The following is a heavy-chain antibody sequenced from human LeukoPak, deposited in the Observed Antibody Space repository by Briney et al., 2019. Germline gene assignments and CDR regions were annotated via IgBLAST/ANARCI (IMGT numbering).Heavy chain of an antibody. J-gene: IGHJ1*01. CDR2: IFNTDTT. Sequence: GGSLRLSCTASGFTVSTYYMGWVRQAPGKGLEWVSVIFNTDTTQYAHSVKGRFTISRDNSKNTLYLQMNSLRADDTAMYYCARSEQWLAWNYWGQGTLVTVSS. CDR3: ARSEQWLAWNY. D-gene: IGHD6-19*01. CDR1: GFTVSTYY. V-gene: IGHV3-53*01.